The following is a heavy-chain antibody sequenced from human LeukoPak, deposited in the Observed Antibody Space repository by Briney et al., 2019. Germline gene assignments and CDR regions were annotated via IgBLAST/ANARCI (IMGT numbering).Heavy chain of an antibody. J-gene: IGHJ4*02. D-gene: IGHD3-22*01. Sequence: PGGSLRLSCVASEFTFSSHAMNTVRQAPGKGLEWVSSISGGGESAYYADSVKGRFTVSRDNSKNTLYLQINSLRGEDTAVYYCATGDLDSSGYYDYWGQGTLDTVSS. CDR1: EFTFSSHA. V-gene: IGHV3-23*01. CDR2: ISGGGESA. CDR3: ATGDLDSSGYYDY.